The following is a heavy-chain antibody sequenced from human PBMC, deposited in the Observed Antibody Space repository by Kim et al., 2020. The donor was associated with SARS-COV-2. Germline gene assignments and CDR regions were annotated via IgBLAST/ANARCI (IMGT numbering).Heavy chain of an antibody. CDR1: GYTFTSYA. D-gene: IGHD2-2*01. CDR2: INAGNGNT. V-gene: IGHV1-3*01. J-gene: IGHJ6*02. Sequence: ASVKVSCKASGYTFTSYAMHWVRQAPGQRLEWMGWINAGNGNTKYSQKFQGRVTITRDTSASTAYMELSSLRSEDTAVYYCARDCSSTSCYRIYYYYGMDVWGQGTTVTVSS. CDR3: ARDCSSTSCYRIYYYYGMDV.